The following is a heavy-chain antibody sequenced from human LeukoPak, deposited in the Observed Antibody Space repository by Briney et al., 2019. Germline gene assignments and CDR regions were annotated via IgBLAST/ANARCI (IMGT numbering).Heavy chain of an antibody. CDR3: ARSYCSSTSCYGGYYYYGMDV. D-gene: IGHD2-2*01. V-gene: IGHV4-31*11. J-gene: IGHJ6*02. CDR1: GGSISSGGYS. CDR2: IYYSGST. Sequence: PSETLSLTCAVSGGSISSGGYSWSWIRQPPGKGLEWIGYIYYSGSTYYNPSLKSRVTISVDTSKNQFSLKLSSVTAADTAVYYCARSYCSSTSCYGGYYYYGMDVWGQGTTVTVSS.